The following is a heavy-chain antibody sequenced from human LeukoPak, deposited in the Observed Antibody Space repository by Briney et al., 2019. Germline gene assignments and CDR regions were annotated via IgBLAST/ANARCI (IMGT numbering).Heavy chain of an antibody. V-gene: IGHV1-3*01. CDR3: ARVGAAGALDI. D-gene: IGHD1-26*01. J-gene: IGHJ3*02. CDR1: GYTFTIYA. CDR2: INAGNGNT. Sequence: ASVTVSCKASGYTFTIYAMHWVRQPPGQRREWMGWINAGNGNTKNSQRFQGRVTITRDTSASTAYMELSSLRSEDTAVYYCARVGAAGALDIWGQGTMVTVSS.